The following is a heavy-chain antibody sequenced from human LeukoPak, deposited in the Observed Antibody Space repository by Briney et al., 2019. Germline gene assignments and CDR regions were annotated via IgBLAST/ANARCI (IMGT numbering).Heavy chain of an antibody. V-gene: IGHV3-21*01. CDR1: GFTVSSNY. CDR3: ARDRGYSSGIFDY. D-gene: IGHD6-25*01. Sequence: GGSLRLSCVASGFTVSSNYMSWVRQAPGKGLEWVSSISSSSSYIYYADSVKGRFTISRDNAKNSLYLQMNSLRAEDTAVYYCARDRGYSSGIFDYWGQGTLVTVSS. J-gene: IGHJ4*02. CDR2: ISSSSSYI.